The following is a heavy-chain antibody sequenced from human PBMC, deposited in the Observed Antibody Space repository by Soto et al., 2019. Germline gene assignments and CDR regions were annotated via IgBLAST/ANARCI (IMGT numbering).Heavy chain of an antibody. D-gene: IGHD6-19*01. CDR1: GFTFSSYD. J-gene: IGHJ4*02. V-gene: IGHV3-23*01. CDR2: IGGSGGST. CDR3: AKGSRYSSHLVTGFFDY. Sequence: GGSLRLSCVASGFTFSSYDFSWVRQAPGKGLEWVSAIGGSGGSTFHADSVKGRFTISRDNSRNTLYLQMNNLRAEDTAIYYCAKGSRYSSHLVTGFFDYWGQGTLVTVSS.